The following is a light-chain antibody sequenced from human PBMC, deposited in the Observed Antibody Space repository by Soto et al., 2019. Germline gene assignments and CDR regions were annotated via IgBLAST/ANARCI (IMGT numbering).Light chain of an antibody. V-gene: IGLV2-14*01. CDR3: SSYTRTNTHV. CDR2: EVD. Sequence: QSALTQPASVSGSPGQSITISCTGSSSDVGHYNFVSWYQQHPTKAPKLMIYEVDKRPSGVPYRFSGSKSANTASLTISGLQPEEEADYYCSSYTRTNTHVFGTGTKVT. J-gene: IGLJ1*01. CDR1: SSDVGHYNF.